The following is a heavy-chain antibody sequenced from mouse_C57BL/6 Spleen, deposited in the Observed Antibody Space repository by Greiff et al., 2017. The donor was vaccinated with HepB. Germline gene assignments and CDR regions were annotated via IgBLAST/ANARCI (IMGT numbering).Heavy chain of an antibody. CDR2: IDPANGNT. CDR1: GFNIKNTY. J-gene: IGHJ2*01. Sequence: DVKLQESVAELVRPGASVKLSCTASGFNIKNTYMHWVKQRPEQGLEWIGRIDPANGNTKYAPKFQGKATITADTSSNTAYLQLSSLTSEDTAIYSGAYLYDYPYFFDYWGQGTTLSVAS. V-gene: IGHV14-3*01. D-gene: IGHD2-4*01. CDR3: AYLYDYPYFFDY.